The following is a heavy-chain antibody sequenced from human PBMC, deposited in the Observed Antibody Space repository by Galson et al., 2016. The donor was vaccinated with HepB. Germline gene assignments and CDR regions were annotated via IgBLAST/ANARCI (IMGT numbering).Heavy chain of an antibody. Sequence: QSGAEVKKPGESLRISCKGSGYSFTSYWISWVRQMPGKGLEWMGRIDPSDSYTNYSPSFQGHVTISVDKSFATAYLPWSSLKASDTAMYYCARRGYYTFGMDVWGQGTTGTVSS. V-gene: IGHV5-10-1*01. CDR1: GYSFTSYW. CDR2: IDPSDSYT. CDR3: ARRGYYTFGMDV. J-gene: IGHJ6*02.